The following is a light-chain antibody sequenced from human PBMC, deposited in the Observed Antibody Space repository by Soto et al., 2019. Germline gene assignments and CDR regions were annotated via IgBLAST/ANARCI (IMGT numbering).Light chain of an antibody. Sequence: EIVMTQSPASLSVSPGDGATLSCRASQTIASHLAWYQQKPGQGPRPLIPGESPRAAGVPAGFSGSGSGTDFALTISSLQSEDFAVYYCQQYHNWPPQYTFGQGTKLQIK. CDR1: QTIASH. J-gene: IGKJ2*01. V-gene: IGKV3-15*01. CDR3: QQYHNWPPQYT. CDR2: GES.